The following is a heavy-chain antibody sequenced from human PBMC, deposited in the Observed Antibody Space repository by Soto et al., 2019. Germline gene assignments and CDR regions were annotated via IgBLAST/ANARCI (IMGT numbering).Heavy chain of an antibody. CDR1: GFTVSSNY. CDR3: AREGSSGWSPAFDY. V-gene: IGHV3-53*04. J-gene: IGHJ4*02. D-gene: IGHD6-19*01. Sequence: PGGSLRLPCAASGFTVSSNYMSWVRQAPGKGLEWVSVIYSGGSTYYADSVKGRFTISRHNSKNTLYLQMNSLRAEDTAVYYCAREGSSGWSPAFDYWGQGTLVTVSS. CDR2: IYSGGST.